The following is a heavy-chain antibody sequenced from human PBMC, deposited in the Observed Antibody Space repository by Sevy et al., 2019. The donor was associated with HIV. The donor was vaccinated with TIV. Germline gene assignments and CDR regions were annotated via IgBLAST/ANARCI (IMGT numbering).Heavy chain of an antibody. V-gene: IGHV3-33*04. CDR3: ARETDYSARWLDP. J-gene: IGHJ5*02. Sequence: YLRLSCAASGFTFNFHGMHCVRQAPGKGLEWVAFIWHDGSNKYMADSVKGRFTISRDNSKNTLFLQMNSLTVEDTAVYYSARETDYSARWLDPWGQGTLVCVSS. CDR1: GFTFNFHG. D-gene: IGHD4-4*01. CDR2: IWHDGSNK.